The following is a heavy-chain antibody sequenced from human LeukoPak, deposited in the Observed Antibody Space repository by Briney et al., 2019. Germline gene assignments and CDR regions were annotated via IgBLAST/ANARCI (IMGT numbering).Heavy chain of an antibody. Sequence: GGSLRLYCAAYGFTVSSNYMSWVRQAPGKGLEWVSVIYSGDSSFYADSVKGRFTISRDNTKNTLYLQMNSLRAEDTAVYYCARGLQYYGSGSYYSPDYFDFWGQGTLVTVSS. CDR2: IYSGDSS. CDR3: ARGLQYYGSGSYYSPDYFDF. CDR1: GFTVSSNY. D-gene: IGHD3-10*01. J-gene: IGHJ4*02. V-gene: IGHV3-53*01.